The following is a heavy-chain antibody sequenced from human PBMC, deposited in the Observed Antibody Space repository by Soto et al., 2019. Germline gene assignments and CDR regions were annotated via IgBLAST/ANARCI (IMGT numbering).Heavy chain of an antibody. V-gene: IGHV3-30-3*01. CDR1: GFTFSSYA. CDR2: ISYDGSNK. D-gene: IGHD3-22*01. CDR3: ARDNELYDSSGYYFEYFQN. J-gene: IGHJ1*01. Sequence: QPGGSLRLSCAASGFTFSSYAMHWVRQAPGKGLEWVAVISYDGSNKYYADSVKGRFTISRDNSKNTLYLQMNSLRAEDTAVYYCARDNELYDSSGYYFEYFQNWGQGTLVTVSS.